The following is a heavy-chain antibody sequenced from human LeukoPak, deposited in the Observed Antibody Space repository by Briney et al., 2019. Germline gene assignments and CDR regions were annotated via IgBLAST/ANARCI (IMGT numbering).Heavy chain of an antibody. Sequence: ASVKVSCKASGYTFTSYGISWVRQAPGQGLEWMGWISAYNGNTNYAQKLQGRVTMTTDTSTSTAYMELRSLRSDDTAVYYCARENRDYYDSSGYDYWGQGTLVTVSS. V-gene: IGHV1-18*01. CDR1: GYTFTSYG. CDR3: ARENRDYYDSSGYDY. CDR2: ISAYNGNT. J-gene: IGHJ4*02. D-gene: IGHD3-22*01.